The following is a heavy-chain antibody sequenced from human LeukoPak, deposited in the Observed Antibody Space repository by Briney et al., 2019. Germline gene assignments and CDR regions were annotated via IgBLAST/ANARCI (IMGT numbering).Heavy chain of an antibody. D-gene: IGHD2-15*01. CDR1: GFTFRSYS. J-gene: IGHJ6*03. CDR2: MSGSSTYI. Sequence: KSGGSLRLSCTASGFTFRSYSMSWVRQAPGKGLEWISSMSGSSTYIYYGDSVRGRFTISRDNAKNSLHLQMNSLRADDAGVYYCARKGGNYFYMDVWGIGTTVTISS. CDR3: ARKGGNYFYMDV. V-gene: IGHV3-21*01.